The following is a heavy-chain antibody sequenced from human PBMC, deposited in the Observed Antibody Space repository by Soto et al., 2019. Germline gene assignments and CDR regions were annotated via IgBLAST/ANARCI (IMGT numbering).Heavy chain of an antibody. V-gene: IGHV3-30-3*01. CDR2: ISYDGSNK. Sequence: QVQLVESGGGVVQPGRSLRLSCAASGFTFSSYAMHWVRQAPGKGLEWLAVISYDGSNKYYADSVKGRFTISRDNSKNTLYLQMHSLRAEDTAVYYCASGDGSSSYLLYYWGQGTLVTVSS. D-gene: IGHD2-21*02. J-gene: IGHJ4*02. CDR1: GFTFSSYA. CDR3: ASGDGSSSYLLYY.